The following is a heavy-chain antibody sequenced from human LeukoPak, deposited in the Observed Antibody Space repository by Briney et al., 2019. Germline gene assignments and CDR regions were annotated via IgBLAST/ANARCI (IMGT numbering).Heavy chain of an antibody. J-gene: IGHJ4*02. D-gene: IGHD2-8*01. Sequence: GGSLRLSCAGSGFTFSSYAMSWVRQAPGKGLEWVSASSDTGATTYDADSVKGRFTISRDNSRSTLYLQMNSLRAEDTALYYCAKDTSIGRYCTNGVCSPFDYLGQGTLVTVSS. CDR3: AKDTSIGRYCTNGVCSPFDY. CDR2: SSDTGATT. V-gene: IGHV3-23*01. CDR1: GFTFSSYA.